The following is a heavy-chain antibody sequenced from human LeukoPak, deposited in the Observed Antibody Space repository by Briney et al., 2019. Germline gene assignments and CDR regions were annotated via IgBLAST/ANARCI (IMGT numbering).Heavy chain of an antibody. Sequence: GGSLRLSCAASGFTFSSYSMNWVRQAPGKGLEWVSSISSSSSYIYYADSVKGRFTISRDNAKNSLYLQMNSLRAEDTAVYYCAREEGLRKPIDYWGQGTLVTVSS. CDR3: AREEGLRKPIDY. D-gene: IGHD5-12*01. J-gene: IGHJ4*02. V-gene: IGHV3-21*01. CDR1: GFTFSSYS. CDR2: ISSSSSYI.